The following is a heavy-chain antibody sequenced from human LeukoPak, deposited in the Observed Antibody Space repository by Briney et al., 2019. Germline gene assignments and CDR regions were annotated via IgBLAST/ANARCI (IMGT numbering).Heavy chain of an antibody. V-gene: IGHV1-8*01. Sequence: ASVKVSCKASGYTFTSYDSNWVRQATGEGLEWMGWMNPNSGNTGYAQTFQGTVTMTRNTSIRTAYLELSSLRSEDTAVYYCARAPEYSSSSWLYYYYYMDVWGKGTTVTVSS. D-gene: IGHD6-6*01. CDR3: ARAPEYSSSSWLYYYYYMDV. CDR2: MNPNSGNT. CDR1: GYTFTSYD. J-gene: IGHJ6*03.